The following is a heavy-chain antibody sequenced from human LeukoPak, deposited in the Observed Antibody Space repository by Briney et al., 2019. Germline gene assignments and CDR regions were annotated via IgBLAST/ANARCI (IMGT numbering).Heavy chain of an antibody. CDR1: GGSFTDYY. CDR3: VRVPHSTSSIDY. V-gene: IGHV4-34*01. J-gene: IGHJ4*02. Sequence: SETLSLTCAVYGGSFTDYYWSWIRQPPGKGREWIGEINHRGSTNYNSSLKSRVTISVDRSKNQFSLKLSSVTAADTAVYFCVRVPHSTSSIDYWGQGAPVTVSS. D-gene: IGHD6-6*01. CDR2: INHRGST.